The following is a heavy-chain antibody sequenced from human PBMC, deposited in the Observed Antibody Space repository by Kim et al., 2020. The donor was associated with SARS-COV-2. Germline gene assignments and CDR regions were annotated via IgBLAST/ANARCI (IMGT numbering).Heavy chain of an antibody. Sequence: SETLSLTCAVYGGSFSGYYWSWIRQPPGKGLEWIGEINHSGSTNYNPSLKSRVTISVDTSKNQFSLKLSSVTAADTAVYYCARYGQLRYFDWGPRGNWFDPWGQGTLVTVSS. J-gene: IGHJ5*02. CDR1: GGSFSGYY. V-gene: IGHV4-34*01. D-gene: IGHD3-9*01. CDR2: INHSGST. CDR3: ARYGQLRYFDWGPRGNWFDP.